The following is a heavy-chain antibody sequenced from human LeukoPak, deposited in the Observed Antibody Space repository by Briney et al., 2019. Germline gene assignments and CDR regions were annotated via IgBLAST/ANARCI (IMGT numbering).Heavy chain of an antibody. V-gene: IGHV3-9*01. Sequence: GRSLRLSCAASGFRFDKDSMHWVRQAPGKGLEWVSGISWNSGSVGYSDSVKGRFTISRDNAKKSLYLQMNSLRADDTALYYCVKDSDCLFDCCGQGTLVTVSS. CDR2: ISWNSGSV. J-gene: IGHJ4*02. CDR3: VKDSDCLFDC. D-gene: IGHD2-21*02. CDR1: GFRFDKDS.